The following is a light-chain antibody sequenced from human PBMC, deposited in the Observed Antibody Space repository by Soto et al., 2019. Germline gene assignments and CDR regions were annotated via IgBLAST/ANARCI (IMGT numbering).Light chain of an antibody. V-gene: IGKV3-11*01. Sequence: ESVLTQSPATLSLSPGERATLSCRASPSVSNSLAWYQHKPGQAPRLLIYDASNRATGVPTRFSGSGSGTDFTLTICSLEPEDFAVYYCQQRNKWPPVTFGGGTRVEIK. CDR2: DAS. CDR1: PSVSNS. J-gene: IGKJ4*01. CDR3: QQRNKWPPVT.